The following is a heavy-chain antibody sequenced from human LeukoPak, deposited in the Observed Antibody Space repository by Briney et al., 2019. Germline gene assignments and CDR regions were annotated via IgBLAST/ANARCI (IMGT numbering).Heavy chain of an antibody. CDR2: IYYSGST. V-gene: IGHV4-30-4*07. J-gene: IGHJ6*03. Sequence: PSQTLSLTCAVSGGSISSGGYSWRWIRQPPGTGLEWIGYIYYSGSTYYNPSLKSRVTISVDTSKNQFSLKLSSVTAADTAVYYCARDQSSGWPYYYYYYMDVWGKGTTVTVSS. CDR1: GGSISSGGYS. D-gene: IGHD6-19*01. CDR3: ARDQSSGWPYYYYYYMDV.